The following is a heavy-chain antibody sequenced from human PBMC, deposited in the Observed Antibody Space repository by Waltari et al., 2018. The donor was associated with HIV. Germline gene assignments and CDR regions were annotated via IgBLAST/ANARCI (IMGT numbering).Heavy chain of an antibody. CDR3: ARAGFKY. J-gene: IGHJ4*02. CDR1: GFTFSSYA. CDR2: ISHDGTSK. Sequence: QVQLVESGGGVVQHGRSLRLSCSASGFTFSSYAMHWVRQAPGKGLEWVAIISHDGTSKYYGDSVQGRFTISRDNSNYTLYMQMNSLTPEDTAVYYCARAGFKYWGQGSLVTVSS. D-gene: IGHD3-9*01. V-gene: IGHV3-30*03.